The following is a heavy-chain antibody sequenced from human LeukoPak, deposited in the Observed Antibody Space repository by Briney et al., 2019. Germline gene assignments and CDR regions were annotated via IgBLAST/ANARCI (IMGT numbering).Heavy chain of an antibody. D-gene: IGHD5-18*01. Sequence: TSETLSLTCAVYGGSFSGYYWSWIRQPPGKGLEWIGEINHSGSTNYNPSLKSRVTISLDTSKNQFSLKLSSVTAADTATYYCARDRLWIEPLDYWGQGTLVIVSS. V-gene: IGHV4-34*01. CDR1: GGSFSGYY. J-gene: IGHJ4*02. CDR3: ARDRLWIEPLDY. CDR2: INHSGST.